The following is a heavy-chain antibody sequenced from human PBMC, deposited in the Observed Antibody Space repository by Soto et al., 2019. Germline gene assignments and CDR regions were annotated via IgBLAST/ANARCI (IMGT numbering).Heavy chain of an antibody. D-gene: IGHD3-16*01. CDR2: VSRAGTYT. J-gene: IGHJ5*02. CDR3: XXXXXTEXLGES. CDR1: GFTFSSYA. V-gene: IGHV3-23*01. Sequence: EVQLLESGGDVVRPGGSLRLSCAASGFTFSSYAMGWVRQAPGKGLEWVAGVSRAGTYTFYADSVRGRFSISRDNSRXXXXLYMNAXXXXXXXXXXXXXXXXTEXLGESWGQGTLVSVSS.